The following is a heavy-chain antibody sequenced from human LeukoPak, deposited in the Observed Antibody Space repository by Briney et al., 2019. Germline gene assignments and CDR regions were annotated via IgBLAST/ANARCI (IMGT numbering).Heavy chain of an antibody. D-gene: IGHD6-13*01. Sequence: GASVKVSCKASGYSFTNYAMHWVRQAPGQRLEWMGWINVDNGNTKYSQRFQGRVTITRDTSANTAYMEVSRLRSEDTAVYYCARTYSSSWNDAFDIWGQGTMVTVSS. CDR1: GYSFTNYA. V-gene: IGHV1-3*01. J-gene: IGHJ3*02. CDR3: ARTYSSSWNDAFDI. CDR2: INVDNGNT.